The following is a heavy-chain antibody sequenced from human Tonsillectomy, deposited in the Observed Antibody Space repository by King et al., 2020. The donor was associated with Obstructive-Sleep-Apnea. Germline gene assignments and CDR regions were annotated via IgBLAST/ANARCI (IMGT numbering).Heavy chain of an antibody. V-gene: IGHV3-9*03. D-gene: IGHD6-19*01. J-gene: IGHJ4*02. CDR1: GFTFDDYG. Sequence: VQLVESGGGLVQPGRSLRLSCAASGFTFDDYGMHWVRQVPGKGLEWVSGINWNSDSTGYADSVKGRFTISRDNAKNSLDVQMNSLRPEDMALYYCAKSYQSGWYVPFDYWGQGTLVTVSS. CDR3: AKSYQSGWYVPFDY. CDR2: INWNSDST.